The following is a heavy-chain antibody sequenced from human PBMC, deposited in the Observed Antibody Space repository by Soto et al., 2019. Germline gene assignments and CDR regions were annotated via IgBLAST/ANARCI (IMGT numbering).Heavy chain of an antibody. Sequence: QVQLVQSGAEVKKPGSSVKVSCKASGGTFSSYAISWVRQAPGQGLEWMGGIIPIFGTANYAQKFQGRVTIPADESTSTAYMELSSLRSEDTAVYYCARGRILDSRGYYSQDAFDIWGQGTMVTVSS. CDR3: ARGRILDSRGYYSQDAFDI. V-gene: IGHV1-69*01. J-gene: IGHJ3*02. D-gene: IGHD3-22*01. CDR1: GGTFSSYA. CDR2: IIPIFGTA.